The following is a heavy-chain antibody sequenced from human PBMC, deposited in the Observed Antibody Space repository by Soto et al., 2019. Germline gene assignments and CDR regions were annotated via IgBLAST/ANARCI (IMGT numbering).Heavy chain of an antibody. D-gene: IGHD2-2*01. J-gene: IGHJ5*02. Sequence: SGPTLVNPTQTLTLTCTFSGFSLSTSGVGVVWIRQPPGKALEWLALIYLDNDKRYSPSLKSRLTITKDTSKNQVVLTMTNMDPVDTATYYCAHAVPLPRNNWFDPWGQGTLVTVSS. CDR3: AHAVPLPRNNWFDP. V-gene: IGHV2-5*02. CDR2: IYLDNDK. CDR1: GFSLSTSGVG.